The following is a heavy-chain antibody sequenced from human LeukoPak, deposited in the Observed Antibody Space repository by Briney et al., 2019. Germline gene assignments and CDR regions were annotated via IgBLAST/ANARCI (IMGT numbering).Heavy chain of an antibody. D-gene: IGHD6-6*01. Sequence: GGSLRLSCAASGFTFSSYAMHWVRQAPGKGLEWVAFIQHDGGNKYYADSVKGRFTISRDNCKNTLYLQMNSLRAEDTAVYYCARAFRYSTSSDYWGQGTLVTVSS. CDR3: ARAFRYSTSSDY. V-gene: IGHV3-30*04. CDR2: IQHDGGNK. J-gene: IGHJ4*02. CDR1: GFTFSSYA.